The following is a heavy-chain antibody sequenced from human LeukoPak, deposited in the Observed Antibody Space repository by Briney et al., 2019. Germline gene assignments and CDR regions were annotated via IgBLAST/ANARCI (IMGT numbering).Heavy chain of an antibody. D-gene: IGHD3-9*01. V-gene: IGHV4-39*01. J-gene: IGHJ3*02. CDR1: GGSISSSSYY. Sequence: SETLSLTCTVSGGSISSSSYYWGWIRQPPGKGLEWIGSIYYSGSTYYNPSLKSRVTISVDTSKNQFSLKLSSVTAADTAVYYCARRASIPYFDWLLWAFDIWGQGTMVTVSS. CDR3: ARRASIPYFDWLLWAFDI. CDR2: IYYSGST.